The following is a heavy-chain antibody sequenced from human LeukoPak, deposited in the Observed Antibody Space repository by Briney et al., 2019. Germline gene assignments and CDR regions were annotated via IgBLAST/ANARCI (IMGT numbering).Heavy chain of an antibody. CDR3: ARSLRGRGYYFGY. V-gene: IGHV3-30-3*01. CDR2: ISYDGSNK. CDR1: GFXFSSYA. Sequence: GRSLRLSCAASGFXFSSYAIHWVRQAPGKGLEWMAVISYDGSNKYYADSVKGRFTISRDNSKNTLYLQMNSLRAEDTAVYYCARSLRGRGYYFGYWGQGILVTVSS. J-gene: IGHJ4*02. D-gene: IGHD3-10*01.